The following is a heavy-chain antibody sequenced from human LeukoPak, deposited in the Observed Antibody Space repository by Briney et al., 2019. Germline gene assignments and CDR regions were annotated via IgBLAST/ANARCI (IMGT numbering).Heavy chain of an antibody. D-gene: IGHD3-3*01. CDR1: GGSISSYY. CDR3: ARQPATITIFGVVIQTFFDY. V-gene: IGHV4-4*07. Sequence: SETLSLTCTVSGGSISSYYWSWIRQPAGKGLEWIGRIYTSGSTNYNPSLKSRVTMSVDTSKNQFSLKLSSVTAADTAVYYCARQPATITIFGVVIQTFFDYWGQGTLVTVSS. CDR2: IYTSGST. J-gene: IGHJ4*02.